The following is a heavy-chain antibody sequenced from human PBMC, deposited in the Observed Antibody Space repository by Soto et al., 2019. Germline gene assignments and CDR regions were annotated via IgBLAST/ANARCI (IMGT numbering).Heavy chain of an antibody. CDR3: ARDVVVPAAMGWGSRA. J-gene: IGHJ5*02. D-gene: IGHD2-2*01. CDR1: GGTFSSYT. V-gene: IGHV1-69*08. CDR2: FIPILGIA. Sequence: QVQLVQSGAEVKKPGSSVKVSCKASGGTFSSYTISWVRQAPGQGLEWMGRFIPILGIANYAQKFQGRVTITADKSTSTAYMELSSLRSEDTAVYYCARDVVVPAAMGWGSRAWGQGTLVTVSS.